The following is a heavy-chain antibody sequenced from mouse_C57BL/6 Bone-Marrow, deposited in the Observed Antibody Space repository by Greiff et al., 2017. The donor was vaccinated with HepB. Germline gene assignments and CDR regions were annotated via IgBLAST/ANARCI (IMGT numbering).Heavy chain of an antibody. CDR3: ASPPITTVVAPYAMDY. CDR2: IYPRSGNT. V-gene: IGHV1-81*01. D-gene: IGHD1-1*01. CDR1: GYTFTSYG. J-gene: IGHJ4*01. Sequence: VKLMESGAELARPGASVKLSCKASGYTFTSYGISWVKQRTGQGLEWIGEIYPRSGNTYYNEKFKGKATLTADKSSSTAYMELRSLTSEDSAVYFCASPPITTVVAPYAMDYWGQGTSVTVSS.